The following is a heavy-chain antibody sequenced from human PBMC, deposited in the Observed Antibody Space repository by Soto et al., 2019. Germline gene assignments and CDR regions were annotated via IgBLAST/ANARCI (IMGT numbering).Heavy chain of an antibody. CDR2: INPNSGGT. CDR3: ARDQPDCGSTSCYGMDL. Sequence: ASVKVSCKASGYTFTGYYMHGVRQAPGQGLEWMGWINPNSGGTNYAQKFQGWVTMTRDTSISTAYMELSRLRSDDTAVYYCARDQPDCGSTSCYGMDLWGQGTTVTVSS. J-gene: IGHJ6*02. CDR1: GYTFTGYY. V-gene: IGHV1-2*04. D-gene: IGHD2-2*01.